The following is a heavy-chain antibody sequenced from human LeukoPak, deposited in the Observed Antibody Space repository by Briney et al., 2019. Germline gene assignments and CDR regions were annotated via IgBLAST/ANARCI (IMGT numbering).Heavy chain of an antibody. D-gene: IGHD3-3*01. CDR3: ARSSLRFLEWLLFDP. CDR2: IYTSGST. CDR1: GGSISSGSYY. J-gene: IGHJ5*02. Sequence: PSQTLSLTCTVSGGSISSGSYYWSWIRQPAGKGLEWIGRIYTSGSTNYNPSLKSRVTISVDTSKNQFSLKLGSVTAADTAVYYCARSSLRFLEWLLFDPWGQGTLVTVSS. V-gene: IGHV4-61*02.